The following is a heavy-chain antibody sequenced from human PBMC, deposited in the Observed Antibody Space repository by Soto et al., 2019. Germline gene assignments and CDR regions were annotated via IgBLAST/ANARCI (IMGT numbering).Heavy chain of an antibody. Sequence: GGSLRLSCAASGFTFSSYWMSWVRQAPGKGLEWVANIKQDGSEKYYVDSVKGRFTISRDNAKNSLYLQMNSLRAEDTAVYYCAREGGIAVAAYDAFDIWGQGTMVTVSS. J-gene: IGHJ3*02. V-gene: IGHV3-7*01. D-gene: IGHD6-19*01. CDR1: GFTFSSYW. CDR3: AREGGIAVAAYDAFDI. CDR2: IKQDGSEK.